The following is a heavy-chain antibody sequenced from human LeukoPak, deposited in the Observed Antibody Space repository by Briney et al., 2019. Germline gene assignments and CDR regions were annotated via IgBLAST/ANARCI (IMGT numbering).Heavy chain of an antibody. Sequence: SETLSLTCAVYGGSFSGYYWGWIRQPPGKGLEWIGSIYYSGSTYYNPSLKSRVTISVDTSKNQFSLKLSSVTAADTSVYYCARHFPGTFLEWLLANWFDPWGQGTLVTVSS. CDR3: ARHFPGTFLEWLLANWFDP. V-gene: IGHV4-39*01. D-gene: IGHD3-3*02. CDR2: IYYSGST. CDR1: GGSFSGYY. J-gene: IGHJ5*02.